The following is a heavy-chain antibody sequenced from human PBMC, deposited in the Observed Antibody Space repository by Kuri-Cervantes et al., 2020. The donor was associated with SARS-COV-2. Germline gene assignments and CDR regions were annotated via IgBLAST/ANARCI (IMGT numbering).Heavy chain of an antibody. V-gene: IGHV3-66*01. J-gene: IGHJ4*02. Sequence: ESLKISCAASGFTFSSYEMNWVRQAPGKGLEWVSVIFSGGSTDYADSVKGRFTISRDNAKNMLFLQMNSLRAEDTAVYYCVRDGDHWNFDYWGQGTLVTVSS. CDR1: GFTFSSYE. D-gene: IGHD1-1*01. CDR2: IFSGGST. CDR3: VRDGDHWNFDY.